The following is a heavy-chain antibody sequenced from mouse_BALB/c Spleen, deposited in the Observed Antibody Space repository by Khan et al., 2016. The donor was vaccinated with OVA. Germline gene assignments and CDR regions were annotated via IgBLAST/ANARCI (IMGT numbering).Heavy chain of an antibody. V-gene: IGHV1-7*01. CDR1: GYTFTTYW. J-gene: IGHJ2*01. D-gene: IGHD1-3*01. CDR2: INPTSGYT. Sequence: QVQLQQPGAELAKPGASVKMSCKASGYTFTTYWMHWETQRPGQGLEWIGYINPTSGYTDYNEKFKDRATLSADKSSSTAYMQLSSLTSEDSAVYYCTRDIIDYWGQGTTLTVSS. CDR3: TRDIIDY.